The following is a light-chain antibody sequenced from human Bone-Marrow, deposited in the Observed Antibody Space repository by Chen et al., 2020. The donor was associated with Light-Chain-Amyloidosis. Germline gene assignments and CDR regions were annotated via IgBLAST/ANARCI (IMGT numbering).Light chain of an antibody. J-gene: IGKJ4*01. CDR3: QQYGTSPLT. CDR1: QTISSNY. Sequence: EIVLTQSPGTLSLSPGEGANLSCRASQTISSNYLTWYQQKFGQAPRLLLYGSSSRATGIPDRFTGSGSETDFTLTIHRLEPEDFAMYYCQQYGTSPLTFGGGTKVEIK. V-gene: IGKV3-20*01. CDR2: GSS.